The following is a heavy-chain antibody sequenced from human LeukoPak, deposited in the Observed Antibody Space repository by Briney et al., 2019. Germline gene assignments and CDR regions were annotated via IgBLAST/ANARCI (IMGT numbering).Heavy chain of an antibody. V-gene: IGHV1-18*01. Sequence: ASMKVSCKAFGYTFINYGVSWVRQAPGQGLEWMGWISAYNGNTNYAQNLQGRATMTTDTSTNTAYLELRTLTSDDTAVYYCARGAYCGGDCSSSDSFDIWGQGTMVSVSS. CDR3: ARGAYCGGDCSSSDSFDI. J-gene: IGHJ3*02. D-gene: IGHD2-21*02. CDR1: GYTFINYG. CDR2: ISAYNGNT.